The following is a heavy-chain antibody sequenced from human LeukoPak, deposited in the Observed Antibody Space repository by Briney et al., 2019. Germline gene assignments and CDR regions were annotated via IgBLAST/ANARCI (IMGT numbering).Heavy chain of an antibody. Sequence: SETLSLTCTVSGGSISSYYWSWIRQPPGKGLEWIGYIYNNENTNYNPSLKSRVTISVDTSKNQFSLKLSSVTAADTAVYYCARDLSAYCGGDCYSGDAFDIWGQGTMVTVSS. CDR3: ARDLSAYCGGDCYSGDAFDI. D-gene: IGHD2-21*02. CDR1: GGSISSYY. V-gene: IGHV4-59*01. CDR2: IYNNENT. J-gene: IGHJ3*02.